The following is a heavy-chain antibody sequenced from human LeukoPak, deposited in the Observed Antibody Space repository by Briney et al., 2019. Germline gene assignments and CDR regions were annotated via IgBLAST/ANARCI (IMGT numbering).Heavy chain of an antibody. CDR2: ISIYNGNT. CDR1: GCTLSSYG. D-gene: IGHD2-21*02. J-gene: IGHJ4*02. V-gene: IGHV1-18*04. Sequence: ASVKVSCKPSGCTLSSYGVNWVRQAPGQGLEWMGWISIYNGNTEYAQILQGRVTMTTDTSTSTVYMELTSLRSDDTAVYYCASNPRGDSWTFDYWGQGTLVTVSS. CDR3: ASNPRGDSWTFDY.